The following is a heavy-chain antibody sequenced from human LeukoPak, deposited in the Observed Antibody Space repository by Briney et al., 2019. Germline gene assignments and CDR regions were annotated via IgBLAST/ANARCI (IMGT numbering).Heavy chain of an antibody. Sequence: ASVKVSCKATGFPFTMYYIHWVRQAPGQGFEWMGMINPGDGATTYAQRFRGRVTVTRDMSTTTVYMDLRGLRSEDTAVFFCAREGRTYYFDYWGQGTLVTVSS. CDR1: GFPFTMYY. D-gene: IGHD3-10*01. V-gene: IGHV1-46*01. CDR2: INPGDGAT. CDR3: AREGRTYYFDY. J-gene: IGHJ4*02.